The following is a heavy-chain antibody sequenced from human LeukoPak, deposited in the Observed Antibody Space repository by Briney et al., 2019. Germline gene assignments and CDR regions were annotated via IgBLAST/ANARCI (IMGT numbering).Heavy chain of an antibody. Sequence: GASVKVSCKASGYTFTSYDINWVRQATGQGLEWMGWVNPNSANTGYAQKFQGRITMTRNTSISTVYMELSSLISEDTAVYYCARRAATTVTTQYDYWGQGTLVTVSS. J-gene: IGHJ4*02. V-gene: IGHV1-8*01. D-gene: IGHD4-17*01. CDR2: VNPNSANT. CDR1: GYTFTSYD. CDR3: ARRAATTVTTQYDY.